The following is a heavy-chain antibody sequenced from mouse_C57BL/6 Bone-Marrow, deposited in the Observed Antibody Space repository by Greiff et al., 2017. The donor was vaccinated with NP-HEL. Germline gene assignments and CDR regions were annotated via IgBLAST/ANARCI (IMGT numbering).Heavy chain of an antibody. V-gene: IGHV5-17*01. Sequence: EVQRVESGGGLVKPGGSLKLSCAASGFTFSDYGMHWVRQAPEKGLEWVAYISSCSSTIYYADTVKGRFTISRDNAKNTLFLQMTSLRSEDTAMYYCARQGVVGDYAMDYWGQGTSVTVSS. J-gene: IGHJ4*01. D-gene: IGHD1-1*01. CDR1: GFTFSDYG. CDR3: ARQGVVGDYAMDY. CDR2: ISSCSSTI.